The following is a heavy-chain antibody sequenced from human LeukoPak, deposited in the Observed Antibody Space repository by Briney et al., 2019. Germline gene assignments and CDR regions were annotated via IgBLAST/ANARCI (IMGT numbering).Heavy chain of an antibody. V-gene: IGHV4-34*01. CDR3: ARGRTFLVYYYYYGMDV. CDR2: INHSGST. J-gene: IGHJ6*02. CDR1: GGSFSGYY. Sequence: SETLSLTCAVYGGSFSGYYWSWIRQPPGKGLEWIGEINHSGSTNYNPSLKSRVTISVDTSKNQFSLKLSSVTAADTAVYYCARGRTFLVYYYYYGMDVWGQGTMVTVSS. D-gene: IGHD6-6*01.